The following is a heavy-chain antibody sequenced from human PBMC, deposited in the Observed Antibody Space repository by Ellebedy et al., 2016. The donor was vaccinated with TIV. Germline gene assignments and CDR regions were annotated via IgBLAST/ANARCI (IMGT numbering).Heavy chain of an antibody. D-gene: IGHD4-17*01. CDR1: GGTFSSYA. CDR2: IIPIFGTA. Sequence: AASVKVSCKASGGTFSSYAISWVRQAPGQGLEWMGGIIPIFGTANYAQKFQGRVTITADESTSTAYMELSSLRSEDTAVYYCAGQYGDYGLGWFDPWGQGTLVTVSS. V-gene: IGHV1-69*13. J-gene: IGHJ5*02. CDR3: AGQYGDYGLGWFDP.